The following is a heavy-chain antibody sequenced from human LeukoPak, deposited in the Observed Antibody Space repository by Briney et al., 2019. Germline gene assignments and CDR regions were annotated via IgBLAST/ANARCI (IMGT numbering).Heavy chain of an antibody. CDR3: ARNPIGYDVLTGDYETYYFDY. CDR1: GGSISSYY. Sequence: SETLSLTCTVSGGSISSYYWSWIRQPPGKELEWIGYIYNSGRTNYNPSLKSRVTISVDTSKNQFSLKLSSVTAADTAVYYCARNPIGYDVLTGDYETYYFDYWGQGTLVTVSS. CDR2: IYNSGRT. D-gene: IGHD3-9*01. V-gene: IGHV4-59*01. J-gene: IGHJ4*02.